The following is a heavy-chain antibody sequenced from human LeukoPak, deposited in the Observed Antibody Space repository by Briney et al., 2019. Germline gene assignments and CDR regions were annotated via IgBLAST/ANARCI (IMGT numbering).Heavy chain of an antibody. V-gene: IGHV3-15*01. CDR1: GFTFSNAW. CDR2: IKSKGNGGTI. J-gene: IGHJ4*02. Sequence: TGGSLRLSCAASGFTFSNAWMTWVRQAPGSGLEWVAHIKSKGNGGTIEYAAPVKGRFTISRDDSKNTLYLQMNSLKTEDTAVYYCTTDFLPAAGRGWYWKYFDYWGQGTLVTVSS. D-gene: IGHD6-19*01. CDR3: TTDFLPAAGRGWYWKYFDY.